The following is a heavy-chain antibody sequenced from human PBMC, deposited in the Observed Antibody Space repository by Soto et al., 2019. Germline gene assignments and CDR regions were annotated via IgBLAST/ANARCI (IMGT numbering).Heavy chain of an antibody. D-gene: IGHD5-12*01. Sequence: PSETLSLTCTVSGGSISSSSYYWGWIRQPPGKGLEWIGSIYYSGSTYYNPSLKSRVTISVDTSKNQFSLKLSSVTAADTAVYYCARRRSGYDDYWGQGTLVTVSS. CDR1: GGSISSSSYY. CDR2: IYYSGST. CDR3: ARRRSGYDDY. V-gene: IGHV4-39*01. J-gene: IGHJ4*02.